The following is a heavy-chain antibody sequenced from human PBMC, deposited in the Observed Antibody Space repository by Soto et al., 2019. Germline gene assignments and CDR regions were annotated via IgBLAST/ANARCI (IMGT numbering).Heavy chain of an antibody. D-gene: IGHD6-13*01. CDR2: ISSNGGST. CDR3: ARDYKNTDPRSVRAAAGTIYYYYYYMDV. V-gene: IGHV3-64*01. Sequence: GGSLRLSCAASGFTFSSYAMHWVRQAPGKGLEYVSAISSNGGSTYYANSVKGRFTISRDNSKNTLYLQMGSLRAEDMAVYYCARDYKNTDPRSVRAAAGTIYYYYYYMDVWGKGTTVTVSS. J-gene: IGHJ6*03. CDR1: GFTFSSYA.